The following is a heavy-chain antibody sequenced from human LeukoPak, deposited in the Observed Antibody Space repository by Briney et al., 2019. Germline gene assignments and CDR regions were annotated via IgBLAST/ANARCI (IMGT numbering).Heavy chain of an antibody. CDR1: GYTFTSYA. D-gene: IGHD1-26*01. Sequence: ASVKVSCKASGYTFTSYAMNWVRRARGQGLEWMGWINTNTGNPTYAQGFTGRFVFSLDTSVSTEYLQISSLKAEDTAVYYCATRESIWEENYWGQGTLVTVSS. V-gene: IGHV7-4-1*02. CDR2: INTNTGNP. J-gene: IGHJ4*02. CDR3: ATRESIWEENY.